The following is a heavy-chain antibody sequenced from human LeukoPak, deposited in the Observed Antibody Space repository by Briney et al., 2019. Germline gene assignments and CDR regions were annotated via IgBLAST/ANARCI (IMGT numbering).Heavy chain of an antibody. V-gene: IGHV3-33*01. D-gene: IGHD3-22*01. CDR3: ATTRGDYYDSSGYPVP. J-gene: IGHJ5*02. CDR2: IWYDGSNK. Sequence: GGSLRLSCAASGFTFSSYGMHWVRQAPGKGLEWVAVIWYDGSNKYHADSVKGRFTISRDNSKNTLYLQMNSLRAEDTAVYYCATTRGDYYDSSGYPVPWGQGTLVTVSS. CDR1: GFTFSSYG.